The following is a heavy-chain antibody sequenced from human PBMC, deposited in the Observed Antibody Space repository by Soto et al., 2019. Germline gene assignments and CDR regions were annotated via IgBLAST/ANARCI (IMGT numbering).Heavy chain of an antibody. Sequence: QVHLEQSGTEGKKPGSSVKVSCKASGDTFKSYSINWIRQAPGQGLEWMGGIIPMSGSPDYAQKFQGRVTITADESTSTVYMELSSLRSEDTAIYYCARDNFVELRGTCFDPWGQGTLVIVSS. CDR3: ARDNFVELRGTCFDP. CDR1: GDTFKSYS. D-gene: IGHD1-7*01. J-gene: IGHJ5*02. CDR2: IIPMSGSP. V-gene: IGHV1-69*01.